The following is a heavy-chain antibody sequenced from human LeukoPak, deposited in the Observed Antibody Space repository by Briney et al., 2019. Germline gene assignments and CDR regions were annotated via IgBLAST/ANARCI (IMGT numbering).Heavy chain of an antibody. CDR3: ARRVPYSSSYTLDP. V-gene: IGHV4-34*01. J-gene: IGHJ5*02. CDR1: GGSFSGYY. D-gene: IGHD6-13*01. CDR2: INHSGST. Sequence: SETLSLTCAVYGGSFSGYYWSWIRQPPGKGLEWIGEINHSGSTNYNPSLKSRVTISVDTSKNQFSLKLSSVTAADTAVYYCARRVPYSSSYTLDPWGQGTLVTVSS.